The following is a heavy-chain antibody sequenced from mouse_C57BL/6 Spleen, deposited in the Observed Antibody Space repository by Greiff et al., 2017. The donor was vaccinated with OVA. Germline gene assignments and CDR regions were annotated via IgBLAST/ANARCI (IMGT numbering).Heavy chain of an antibody. D-gene: IGHD2-1*01. J-gene: IGHJ3*01. Sequence: QVQLQQPGTELVKPGASVKLSCKASGYTFTSYWMHWVKQRPGQGLEWIGKINPSNGGTNYNEKFKGKATLTVDKSSSTAYMQLSSLTSEDSAVYECASYGNYVSWFAYWGQGTLVTVSA. CDR3: ASYGNYVSWFAY. CDR2: INPSNGGT. CDR1: GYTFTSYW. V-gene: IGHV1-53*01.